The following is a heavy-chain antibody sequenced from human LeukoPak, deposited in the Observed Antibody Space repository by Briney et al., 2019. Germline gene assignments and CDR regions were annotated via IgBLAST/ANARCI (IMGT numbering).Heavy chain of an antibody. D-gene: IGHD4-23*01. V-gene: IGHV4-30-2*01. CDR2: IYHSGST. Sequence: NPSQTLSLTCAVSGGSISSGGYSWSWIRQPPGKGLEWIGYIYHSGSTYYNPSLKSRVTISVDRSKNQFSLKLSSVTAADTAVYYCARGGTVVTSSFDYWGQGTLVTVSS. CDR1: GGSISSGGYS. CDR3: ARGGTVVTSSFDY. J-gene: IGHJ4*02.